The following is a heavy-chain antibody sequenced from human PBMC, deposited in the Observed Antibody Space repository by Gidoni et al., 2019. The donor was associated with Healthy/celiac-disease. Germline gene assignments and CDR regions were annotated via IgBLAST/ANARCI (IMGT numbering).Heavy chain of an antibody. J-gene: IGHJ3*02. CDR1: GFTFSSYA. CDR2: ISSNGGST. V-gene: IGHV3-64*01. Sequence: EVQLVESGGGLVQPGGSLRLSCAASGFTFSSYAMHWVRQAPGKGLEYVSAISSNGGSTYYANSVKGRFTISRDNSKNTLYLQMGSLRAEDMAVYYCARWSGAFDIWGQGTMVTVSS. CDR3: ARWSGAFDI.